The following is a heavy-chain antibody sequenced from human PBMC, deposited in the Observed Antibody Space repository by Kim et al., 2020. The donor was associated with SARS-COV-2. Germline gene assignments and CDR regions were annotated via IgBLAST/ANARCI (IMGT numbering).Heavy chain of an antibody. J-gene: IGHJ5*02. D-gene: IGHD2-15*01. V-gene: IGHV3-23*01. CDR1: GFTFSSYA. CDR2: ISGSGGST. CDR3: ASLLRGVVVAATRNNWFDP. Sequence: GGSLRLSCAASGFTFSSYAMSWVRQAPGKGLEWVSAISGSGGSTYYADSVKGRFTISRDNSKNTLYLQMNSLRAEDTAVYYCASLLRGVVVAATRNNWFDPWGQGTLVTVSS.